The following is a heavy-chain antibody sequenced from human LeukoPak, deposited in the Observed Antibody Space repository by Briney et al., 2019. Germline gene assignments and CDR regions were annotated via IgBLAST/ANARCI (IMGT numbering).Heavy chain of an antibody. V-gene: IGHV3-30*03. J-gene: IGHJ4*02. CDR3: ARDQGEDWYSSGPFDY. CDR1: GFTFSSYW. Sequence: PGGSLRLSCAASGFTFSSYWMSWVRQAPGKGLEWVAVISYDGSNKYYADSVKGRFTISRDNSKNTLYLQMNSLRAEDTAVYYCARDQGEDWYSSGPFDYWGQGTLVTVSS. CDR2: ISYDGSNK. D-gene: IGHD6-19*01.